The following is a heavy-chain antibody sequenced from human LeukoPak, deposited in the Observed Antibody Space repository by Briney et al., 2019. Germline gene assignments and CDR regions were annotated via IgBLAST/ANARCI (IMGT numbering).Heavy chain of an antibody. CDR3: ARANSAAAAGYSYGMDV. J-gene: IGHJ6*02. CDR2: IWYDGNNK. D-gene: IGHD6-13*01. V-gene: IGHV3-33*01. CDR1: GFXFSSYD. Sequence: GGSLRLSCEASGFXFSSYDMHWVRQAPGKGLEWMAIIWYDGNNKYYADSVKGRFTISRDNSKNTLYLQMNSLRAEVTAIYYCARANSAAAAGYSYGMDVWGQGTTVTVSS.